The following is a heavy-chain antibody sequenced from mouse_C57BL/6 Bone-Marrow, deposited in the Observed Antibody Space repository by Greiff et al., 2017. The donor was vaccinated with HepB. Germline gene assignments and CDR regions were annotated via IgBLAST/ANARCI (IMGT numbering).Heavy chain of an antibody. J-gene: IGHJ2*01. CDR1: GYAFSSYW. D-gene: IGHD3-2*02. CDR3: ARSPKLRLPYYFDY. CDR2: IYPGDGDT. V-gene: IGHV1-80*01. Sequence: VKLQESGAELVKPGASVKISCKASGYAFSSYWMNWVKQRPGKGLEWIGQIYPGDGDTNYNGKFKGKATLTADKSSSTAYMQLSSLTSEDSAVYFCARSPKLRLPYYFDYWGQGTTLTVSS.